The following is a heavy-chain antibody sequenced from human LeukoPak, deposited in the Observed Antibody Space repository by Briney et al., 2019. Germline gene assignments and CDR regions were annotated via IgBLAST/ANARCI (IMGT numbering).Heavy chain of an antibody. CDR2: IKDDGSRK. Sequence: GGSLRLSCAASGFSLSGYWMTWVRQAPGKGLEWVANIKDDGSRKHDVDSARGRFTISRDNAKNSLYLDMNSLRAEDTAVYYCTIFETRAVTDFEYWGQGTPVTVSS. J-gene: IGHJ4*02. CDR3: TIFETRAVTDFEY. V-gene: IGHV3-7*01. D-gene: IGHD4-11*01. CDR1: GFSLSGYW.